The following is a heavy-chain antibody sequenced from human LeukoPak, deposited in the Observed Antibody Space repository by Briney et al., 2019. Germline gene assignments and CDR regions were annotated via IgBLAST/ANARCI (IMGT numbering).Heavy chain of an antibody. J-gene: IGHJ4*02. Sequence: GGSLRLSCAASGFTFSSYGMHWVRQAPGKGLEWVAVISYDGSNKYYADSVKGRFTISRDNSKNTLYLQMNSLRAEDTAVYYCARGATTVATPYFDYWGQGTLVTVSS. CDR3: ARGATTVATPYFDY. CDR2: ISYDGSNK. CDR1: GFTFSSYG. D-gene: IGHD4-17*01. V-gene: IGHV3-30*03.